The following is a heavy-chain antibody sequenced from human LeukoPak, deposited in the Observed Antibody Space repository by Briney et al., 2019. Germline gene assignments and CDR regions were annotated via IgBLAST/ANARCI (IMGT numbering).Heavy chain of an antibody. V-gene: IGHV4-34*01. D-gene: IGHD6-13*01. CDR1: GGSFSGYY. CDR3: ARAPALIAAAANYYMDV. Sequence: SETLSLTCAVYGGSFSGYYWSWIRQPPGKGLEWIGEINRSGSTNYNPSLKSRVTISVDTSKNQFSLKLSSVTAADTAVYYCARAPALIAAAANYYMDVWGKGTTVTVSS. CDR2: INRSGST. J-gene: IGHJ6*03.